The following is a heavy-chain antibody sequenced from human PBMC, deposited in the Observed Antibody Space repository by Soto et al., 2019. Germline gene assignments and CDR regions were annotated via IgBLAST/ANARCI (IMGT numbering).Heavy chain of an antibody. D-gene: IGHD3-22*01. CDR2: IYHSGST. CDR1: GYSISSGYY. CDR3: ARGGDYYDTDRRPFDY. V-gene: IGHV4-38-2*01. J-gene: IGHJ4*02. Sequence: PWETLSLTCAVSGYSISSGYYWGWIRQPPGKGLEWIGSIYHSGSTYYNPSLKSRVTISVDTSKNQFSLKLSSVTAADTAVYYCARGGDYYDTDRRPFDYWGQGTLVTVSS.